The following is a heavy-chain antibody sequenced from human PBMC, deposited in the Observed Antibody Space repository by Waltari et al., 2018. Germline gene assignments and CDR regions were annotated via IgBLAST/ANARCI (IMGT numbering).Heavy chain of an antibody. V-gene: IGHV4-34*01. CDR2: INHSGST. J-gene: IGHJ5*02. CDR1: GGSLSGYY. CDR3: ARGLGMIMFGGVISRGNWFDP. D-gene: IGHD3-16*02. Sequence: QVQLQQWGAGLLKPSETLSLTCAVYGGSLSGYYWSWLRQPPGQGPEWIGEINHSGSTNYNPSLKSRVTISVDTSKSQFSLKLSSVTAADTAVYYCARGLGMIMFGGVISRGNWFDPWGQGTLVTVPS.